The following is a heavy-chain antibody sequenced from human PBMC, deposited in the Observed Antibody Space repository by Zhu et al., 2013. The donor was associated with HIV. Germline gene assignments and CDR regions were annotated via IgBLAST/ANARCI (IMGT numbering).Heavy chain of an antibody. D-gene: IGHD6-13*01. CDR1: GYTFTGYY. V-gene: IGHV1-2*02. Sequence: QVQLVQSGAEVKKPGASVKVSCKASGYTFTGYYMHWVRQAPGQGLEWMGWINPNSGGTNYAQKFQGRVTMTRDTSISTAYMELSRLRSDDTAVYYCARDPLSIAAAGNFDYWGQGTLVTVSS. J-gene: IGHJ4*02. CDR2: INPNSGGT. CDR3: ARDPLSIAAAGNFDY.